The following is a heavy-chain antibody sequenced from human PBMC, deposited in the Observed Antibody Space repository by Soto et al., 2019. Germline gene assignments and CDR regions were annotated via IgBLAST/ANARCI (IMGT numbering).Heavy chain of an antibody. Sequence: GGSLRLSCAGSGFPFSNSWMTWVRQAPGKGLEWMANIKQDGNERYYVDSVKGRFTISRDNARNSLYLQMHSLRAEDTAVYYCARFDLTVVDPDDYYYMAVWGKGTTVTVSS. CDR3: ARFDLTVVDPDDYYYMAV. CDR1: GFPFSNSW. D-gene: IGHD3-22*01. J-gene: IGHJ6*03. V-gene: IGHV3-7*01. CDR2: IKQDGNER.